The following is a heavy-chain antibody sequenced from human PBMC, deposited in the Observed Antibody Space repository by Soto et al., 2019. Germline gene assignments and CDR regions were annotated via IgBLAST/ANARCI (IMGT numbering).Heavy chain of an antibody. D-gene: IGHD3-22*01. J-gene: IGHJ3*02. CDR1: GSTFSNAW. Sequence: EVQLVESGGGSVKPGGSLRLSCAASGSTFSNAWMNWVRQAPGKGLEWVGRIKSKTDGGTTDYAAPVKDRFAISRDDSKNTLYLQMNSLKTEDTAVYYCTTGTMIIVVRGNTDALDIWGQGTMVTVSS. CDR2: IKSKTDGGTT. CDR3: TTGTMIIVVRGNTDALDI. V-gene: IGHV3-15*07.